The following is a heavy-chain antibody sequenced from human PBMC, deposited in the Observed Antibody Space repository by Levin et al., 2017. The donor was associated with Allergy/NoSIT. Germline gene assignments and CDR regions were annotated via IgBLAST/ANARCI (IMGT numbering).Heavy chain of an antibody. V-gene: IGHV4-59*01. Sequence: SETLSLTCTVSGDSIRSSYWSWIRQPPGKGLEWIGNIYYIGSGDYNPSLKSRVTISLDMSKNQFSLKLNSVTAADTAVYYCARDSGLERLGDAFDIWGQGTTVTVSS. D-gene: IGHD5-24*01. CDR3: ARDSGLERLGDAFDI. CDR2: IYYIGSG. CDR1: GDSIRSSY. J-gene: IGHJ3*02.